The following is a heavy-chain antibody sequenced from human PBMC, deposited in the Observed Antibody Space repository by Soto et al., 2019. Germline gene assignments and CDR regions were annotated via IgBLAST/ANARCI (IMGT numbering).Heavy chain of an antibody. CDR3: ARDTETLGPRANDALDI. J-gene: IGHJ3*02. Sequence: ASVKVSCKAAGYTFSAYTRNWARQAPGQSLEWMGWINVGSGNTRYSQNFQGRVSITRDTSASTVYMELTGLKSEDTAMYYCARDTETLGPRANDALDIWGQGTMVTVSS. V-gene: IGHV1-3*01. D-gene: IGHD3-3*02. CDR2: INVGSGNT. CDR1: GYTFSAYT.